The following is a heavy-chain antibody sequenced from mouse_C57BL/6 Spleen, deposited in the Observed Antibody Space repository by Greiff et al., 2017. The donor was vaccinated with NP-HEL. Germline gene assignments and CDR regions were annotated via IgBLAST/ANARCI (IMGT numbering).Heavy chain of an antibody. J-gene: IGHJ4*01. CDR2: IWSDGST. Sequence: VKLVESGPGLVAPSQSLSITCTVSGFSLTSYGVHWVRQPPGKGLEWLVVIWSDGSTTYNSALKSRLSISKDNSKSQVFLKMNSLQTDDTAMYYCARHDDYGPYAMDYWGQGTSVTVSS. CDR3: ARHDDYGPYAMDY. D-gene: IGHD2-4*01. V-gene: IGHV2-6-1*01. CDR1: GFSLTSYG.